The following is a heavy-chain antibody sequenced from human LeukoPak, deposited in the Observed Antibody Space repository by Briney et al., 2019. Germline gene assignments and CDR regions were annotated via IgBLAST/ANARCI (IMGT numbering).Heavy chain of an antibody. D-gene: IGHD3-22*01. J-gene: IGHJ5*01. V-gene: IGHV4-34*01. CDR1: GGSFSGYY. CDR3: ARGRGRGVLITTSRRSFWFDS. CDR2: INHSRST. Sequence: SETLSLTCAVYGGSFSGYYWSWIRQPPGKGLEWIGEINHSRSTTYKPSLKSRVTISLDTSKNQFSLKLSSVTAADTAVYYCARGRGRGVLITTSRRSFWFDSWGQGTLVTVSS.